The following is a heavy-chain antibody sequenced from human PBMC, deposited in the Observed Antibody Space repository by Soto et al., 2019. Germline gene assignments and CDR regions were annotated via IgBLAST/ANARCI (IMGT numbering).Heavy chain of an antibody. CDR3: ARHVPAARYYYGMYV. CDR1: GGAFSSYA. V-gene: IGHV1-69*12. J-gene: IGHJ6*02. CDR2: IIPIFGTA. Sequence: QVQLVQSGAEVKKPRSSVKVSCKASGGAFSSYAISWVRQAPGQGLEWMGGIIPIFGTANYAQKFQGRVTITADESTSTAYMELSSLRSEVTAVYYCARHVPAARYYYGMYVWGQGTTVTVSS. D-gene: IGHD2-2*01.